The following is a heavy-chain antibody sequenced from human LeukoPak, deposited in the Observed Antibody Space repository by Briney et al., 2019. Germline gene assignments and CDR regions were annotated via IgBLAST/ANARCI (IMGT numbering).Heavy chain of an antibody. V-gene: IGHV4-34*01. Sequence: SETLSLTCAVYGGSFSGYCWSWIRQPPGKGLEWIGEINHSGSTNYNPSLKSRVTISVDTSKNQFSLKLGSVTAADTAVYYCARGGGYSSGWPFDYWGQGTLVTVSS. CDR2: INHSGST. CDR3: ARGGGYSSGWPFDY. J-gene: IGHJ4*02. CDR1: GGSFSGYC. D-gene: IGHD6-19*01.